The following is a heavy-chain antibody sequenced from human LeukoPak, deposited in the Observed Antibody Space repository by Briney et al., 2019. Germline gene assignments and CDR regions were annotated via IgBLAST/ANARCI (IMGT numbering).Heavy chain of an antibody. V-gene: IGHV3-15*01. CDR3: TTGVDY. CDR2: IKSKTAGGTT. CDR1: GFTFSNAW. J-gene: IGHJ4*02. Sequence: GGSLRLSCAASGFTFSNAWMSWVRQAPGKGLEWVGRIKSKTAGGTTDYAAPVKGRFTISRDDSKNTLYLQMNSLKTEDTAVYYCTTGVDYWGQGTLVTVSS.